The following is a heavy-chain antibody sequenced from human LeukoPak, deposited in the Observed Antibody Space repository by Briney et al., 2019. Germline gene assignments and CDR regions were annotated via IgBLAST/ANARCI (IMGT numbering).Heavy chain of an antibody. CDR2: IYPGDSDT. J-gene: IGHJ6*03. D-gene: IGHD2-2*02. CDR1: GYSFTSYW. V-gene: IGHV5-51*01. CDR3: AGLALGYCSSTSCYSSHYYYMDV. Sequence: GESLKISCKGSGYSFTSYWIGWVRQMPGKGLEWMGIIYPGDSDTRYSPSFQGQVTISADKSISTAYLQWSSLKASDTAMYYCAGLALGYCSSTSCYSSHYYYMDVWGKGTTVTVSS.